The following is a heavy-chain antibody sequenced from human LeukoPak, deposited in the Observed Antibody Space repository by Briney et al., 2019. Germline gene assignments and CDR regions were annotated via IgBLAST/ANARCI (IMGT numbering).Heavy chain of an antibody. CDR1: GGSFSGYY. J-gene: IGHJ4*02. CDR2: INHSGST. CDR3: ARETRALWYRGTTAFDY. V-gene: IGHV4-34*01. D-gene: IGHD1-1*01. Sequence: SETLSLTCAVYGGSFSGYYWSWIRQPPGKGLEWIGEINHSGSTNYNPSLKSRVTISVDTSKNQFSLRLSSVTAADTAVYYCARETRALWYRGTTAFDYWGQGTLVTVSS.